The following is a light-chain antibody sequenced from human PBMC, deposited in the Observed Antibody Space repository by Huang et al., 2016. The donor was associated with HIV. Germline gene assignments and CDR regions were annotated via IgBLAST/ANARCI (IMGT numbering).Light chain of an antibody. J-gene: IGKJ1*01. CDR2: WAS. CDR3: QQYYSSPQT. CDR1: QSVYSSSTSKDD. Sequence: DIIMTQSPDSLAVSLGERATLNCRSSQSVYSSSTSKDDMSWFQQKPGQPPRLLLFWASTREAGVPDRFTGSGSGTHFTLTIASLEAEDAAIYYCQQYYSSPQTFGQGTRVEVK. V-gene: IGKV4-1*01.